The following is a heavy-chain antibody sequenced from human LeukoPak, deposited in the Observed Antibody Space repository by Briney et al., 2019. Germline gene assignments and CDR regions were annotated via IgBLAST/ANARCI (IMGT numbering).Heavy chain of an antibody. CDR2: IYSGGST. CDR1: GFTVSSNY. V-gene: IGHV3-53*01. CDR3: ARVVDYYYYYMDV. J-gene: IGHJ6*03. Sequence: GGSLRLSCAASGFTVSSNYMSWVRQAPGKVLEWVSVIYSGGSTYYADSVKGRFTISRGNSKNTLYLQMNSLRAEDTAVYYCARVVDYYYYYMDVWGKGTTVTVSS.